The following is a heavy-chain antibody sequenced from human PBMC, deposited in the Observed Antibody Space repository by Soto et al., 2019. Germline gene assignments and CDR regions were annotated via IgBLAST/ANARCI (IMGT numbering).Heavy chain of an antibody. D-gene: IGHD3-16*01. Sequence: QVQLQESGPGLVKPSETLSLTCTVSGGSISSYYWSWIRQPPGKGLEWIGYIYYSGSTNYNPSLKSRVTISVDTSKNQFSLKLSSVTAADTAVYYCARRYGGNFDYWGQGTLLTVSS. CDR3: ARRYGGNFDY. CDR2: IYYSGST. J-gene: IGHJ4*02. CDR1: GGSISSYY. V-gene: IGHV4-59*01.